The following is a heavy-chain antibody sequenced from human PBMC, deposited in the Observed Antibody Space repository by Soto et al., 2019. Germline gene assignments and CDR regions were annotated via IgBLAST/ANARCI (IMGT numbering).Heavy chain of an antibody. CDR1: GYTFTSYA. D-gene: IGHD3-10*01. J-gene: IGHJ6*03. V-gene: IGHV1-3*01. CDR3: AREEFDIRTGHYYYYMDV. CDR2: INAGNGNT. Sequence: ASVKVSCKASGYTFTSYAMHWVRQAPGQRLEWMGWINAGNGNTKYSQKFQGRVTITRDTSASTAYMELSSLRSEDTAVYYCAREEFDIRTGHYYYYMDVWGKGTTVTVSS.